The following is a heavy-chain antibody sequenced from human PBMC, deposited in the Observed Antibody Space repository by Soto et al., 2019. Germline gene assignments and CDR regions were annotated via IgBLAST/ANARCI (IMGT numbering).Heavy chain of an antibody. CDR3: TARRHYDDLLDV. D-gene: IGHD3-3*01. Sequence: GGSLRLSCTASGFTFSSAWISWVRRAPGKGLEWVGRIKSQTDGGTTDFAAPVKGRFSISRDDSEDTVYLQMYSLRSEDTAVYDCTARRHYDDLLDVWGKGTTVTVSS. CDR1: GFTFSSAW. J-gene: IGHJ6*04. V-gene: IGHV3-15*01. CDR2: IKSQTDGGTT.